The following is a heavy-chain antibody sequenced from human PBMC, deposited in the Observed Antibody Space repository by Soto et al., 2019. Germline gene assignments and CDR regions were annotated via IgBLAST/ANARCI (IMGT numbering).Heavy chain of an antibody. D-gene: IGHD2-15*01. V-gene: IGHV4-59*08. CDR1: GGSISSYY. J-gene: IGHJ3*02. CDR3: ARHCSGGSCYSDAFDI. Sequence: QVQLQESGPGLVKPSETLSLTCTVSGGSISSYYWSWIRQPPGKGLEWIGYIYYSGRPNYNPSLKSRVTISVDTSKYQFSLRLSSVTAADTAVYYCARHCSGGSCYSDAFDIWGQGTMVTVSS. CDR2: IYYSGRP.